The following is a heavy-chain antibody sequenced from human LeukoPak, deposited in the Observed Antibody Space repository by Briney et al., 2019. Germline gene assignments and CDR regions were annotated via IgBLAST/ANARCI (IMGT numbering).Heavy chain of an antibody. CDR1: GGSISSGDYY. J-gene: IGHJ5*02. CDR2: IYYSGST. V-gene: IGHV4-30-4*08. D-gene: IGHD3-10*01. Sequence: PSETLSFTCTVSGGSISSGDYYWSWIRQPPGKGLEWIGYIYYSGSTYYNPSLKSRVTISVDTSKNQFSLKLSSVTAADTAVYYCARDGASGGFGEANWFDPWGQGTLVTVSS. CDR3: ARDGASGGFGEANWFDP.